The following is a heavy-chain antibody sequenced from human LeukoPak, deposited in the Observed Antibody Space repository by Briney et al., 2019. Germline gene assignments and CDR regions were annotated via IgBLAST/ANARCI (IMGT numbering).Heavy chain of an antibody. CDR1: GFTFSSYG. CDR2: IRYDGSNK. J-gene: IGHJ5*02. D-gene: IGHD3-22*01. V-gene: IGHV3-30*02. CDR3: AKDYYDSSGYYWS. Sequence: HTGGSLRLSCAASGFTFSSYGMHWVRQDPGKGLEWVAFIRYDGSNKYYADSVKGRFTISRDNSKNTLYLQMNSLRAEDTAVYYCAKDYYDSSGYYWSWGQGTLVTVSS.